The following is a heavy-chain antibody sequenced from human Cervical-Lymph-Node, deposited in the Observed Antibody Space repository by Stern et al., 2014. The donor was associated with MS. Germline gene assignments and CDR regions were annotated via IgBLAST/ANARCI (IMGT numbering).Heavy chain of an antibody. V-gene: IGHV3-33*01. D-gene: IGHD4-23*01. CDR2: IWYDVSNT. Sequence: VQLVESGGGVVQPGRSLRLSCAASGFTFSSSGMHWVRQAPGKGLEWLAIIWYDVSNTYYADSVKGRFTISRDNSKNTLYLQMNSLRAEDTAVYYCAREGGNTAEYFQHWGQGTLVTVSS. CDR1: GFTFSSSG. CDR3: AREGGNTAEYFQH. J-gene: IGHJ1*01.